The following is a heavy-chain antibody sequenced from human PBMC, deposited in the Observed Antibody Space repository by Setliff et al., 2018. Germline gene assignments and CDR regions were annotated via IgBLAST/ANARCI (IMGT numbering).Heavy chain of an antibody. V-gene: IGHV4-59*08. CDR3: ARASVVHAIAVGY. J-gene: IGHJ4*02. D-gene: IGHD2-15*01. CDR1: GGSLSTYY. CDR2: VYYNGAA. Sequence: PSETLSLTCTVSGGSLSTYYWSWIRQSPGRGLEYIGYVYYNGAADYSPSLKSRVTLSVDTSKNQFSLTLSSVTAADTAVYYCARASVVHAIAVGYWGQGTLVTVSS.